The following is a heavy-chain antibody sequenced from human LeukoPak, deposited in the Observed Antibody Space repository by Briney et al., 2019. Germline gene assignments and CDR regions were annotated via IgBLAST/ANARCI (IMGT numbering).Heavy chain of an antibody. D-gene: IGHD3-3*01. Sequence: GGSLRLSCAASGFTFSIYWMSWVCQAPGKGLEWVANIKQDGSEKYYVDSVKGRFTISRDNAKNSLYLQMNSLRAEDTAVYYCARDLKSGARFDYWGQGTLVTVSS. CDR1: GFTFSIYW. CDR3: ARDLKSGARFDY. J-gene: IGHJ4*02. CDR2: IKQDGSEK. V-gene: IGHV3-7*01.